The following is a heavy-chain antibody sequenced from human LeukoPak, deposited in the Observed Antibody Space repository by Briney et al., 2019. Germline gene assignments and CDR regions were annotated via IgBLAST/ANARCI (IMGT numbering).Heavy chain of an antibody. Sequence: GGSLILSCAASGFTVSSNYMSWVRQAPGKGLEWVSVVYSGGSTYYADSVKGRFTISRDNSKNTLYLQMNSLRAEDTAVYYCARGRSGTVKGYFDYWGQGTLVTVSS. J-gene: IGHJ4*02. D-gene: IGHD4-17*01. CDR3: ARGRSGTVKGYFDY. CDR2: VYSGGST. CDR1: GFTVSSNY. V-gene: IGHV3-66*01.